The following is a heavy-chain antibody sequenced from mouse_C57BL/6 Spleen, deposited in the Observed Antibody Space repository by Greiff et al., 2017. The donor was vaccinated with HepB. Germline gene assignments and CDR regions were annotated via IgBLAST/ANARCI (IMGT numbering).Heavy chain of an antibody. CDR1: GFTFSSYG. D-gene: IGHD1-1*01. CDR2: ISSGGSYT. J-gene: IGHJ2*01. CDR3: ARDYCGSSYYFGY. Sequence: EVKLVESGGDLVKPGGSLKLSCAASGFTFSSYGMSWVRQTPDKRLEWVATISSGGSYTYYPDSVKGRFTISRDNAKNTLYLQMSSLKSEDTAMYYCARDYCGSSYYFGYGGKGTTVTVAS. V-gene: IGHV5-6*01.